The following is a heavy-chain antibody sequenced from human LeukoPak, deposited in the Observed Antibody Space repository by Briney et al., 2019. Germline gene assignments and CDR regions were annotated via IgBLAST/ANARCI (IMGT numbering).Heavy chain of an antibody. Sequence: PSETLSLTCTASGGSISSSSYYWGWIRQPPGKGLEWIGSIYYSGSTYYNPSLKSRVTISVDTSKNQFSLKLSSVTAADTAVYYCARRPITVYGMDVWGQGTTVTVSS. CDR3: ARRPITVYGMDV. V-gene: IGHV4-39*01. CDR2: IYYSGST. J-gene: IGHJ6*02. D-gene: IGHD3-10*01. CDR1: GGSISSSSYY.